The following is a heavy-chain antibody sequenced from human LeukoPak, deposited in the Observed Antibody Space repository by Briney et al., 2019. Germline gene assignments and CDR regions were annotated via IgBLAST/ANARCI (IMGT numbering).Heavy chain of an antibody. D-gene: IGHD4/OR15-4a*01. CDR1: GFTFSSYW. Sequence: GGSLRLSCAASGFTFSSYWMSWVRQAPGKGLEWVAEINQDGSEKYYVDSVKSRFTISRDNGKNSVYLQMNSLRPEDTAVYYCASGAGAADYWGQGTLVTVSS. CDR3: ASGAGAADY. CDR2: INQDGSEK. V-gene: IGHV3-7*01. J-gene: IGHJ4*02.